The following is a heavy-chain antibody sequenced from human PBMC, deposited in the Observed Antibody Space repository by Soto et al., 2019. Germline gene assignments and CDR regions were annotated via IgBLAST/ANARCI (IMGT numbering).Heavy chain of an antibody. CDR1: EFTVSSNY. J-gene: IGHJ4*02. D-gene: IGHD3-3*02. V-gene: IGHV3-66*01. Sequence: EVQLVESGGGLVQPGGSLRLSCAASEFTVSSNYMSWVRQAPGKGLEWVSVIYSGGSTYYADSVKGRFTTSRDNSKNSLYLQMNSLRAEDTAVYYCGRSIFGVVIAGTFDYWGQGTLVTVSS. CDR2: IYSGGST. CDR3: GRSIFGVVIAGTFDY.